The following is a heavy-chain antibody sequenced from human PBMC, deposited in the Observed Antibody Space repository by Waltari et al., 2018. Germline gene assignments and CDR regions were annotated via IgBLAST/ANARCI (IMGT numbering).Heavy chain of an antibody. V-gene: IGHV1-69*04. CDR2: IIPILGIA. CDR3: AREGGAYYYGMDV. J-gene: IGHJ6*02. D-gene: IGHD3-16*01. Sequence: ISWVRQAPGQGLEWMGRIIPILGIANYAQKFQGRVTITADEPTSTAYMELSSLRSEDTAVYYCAREGGAYYYGMDVWGQGTTVTVSS.